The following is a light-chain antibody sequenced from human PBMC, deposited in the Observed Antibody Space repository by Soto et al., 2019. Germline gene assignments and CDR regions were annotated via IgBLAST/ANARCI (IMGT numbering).Light chain of an antibody. J-gene: IGLJ2*01. CDR3: QSYDSSLRGSV. CDR2: GNS. Sequence: QSVLTQPPSVSGAPGQRGTISCTGSSSNIGAGYDVHWYQQLPGTAPKLLIYGNSNRPSGVPDRFSGSKSGTAASLAITGLQAEYEADYSCQSYDSSLRGSVFCGGTKLTVL. V-gene: IGLV1-40*01. CDR1: SSNIGAGYD.